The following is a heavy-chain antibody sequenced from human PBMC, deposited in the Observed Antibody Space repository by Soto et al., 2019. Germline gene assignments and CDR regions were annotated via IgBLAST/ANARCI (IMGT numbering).Heavy chain of an antibody. V-gene: IGHV3-74*01. CDR3: ATVFEH. Sequence: APLVESGGGSVQPGGSLRLSCVASGITFSGFWMHWVRQVPGKGLVWVARVDSAGSGTSYADSVKGRFNISRANAKNTLSVHMDSLRVETTAVYYCATVFEHWGQGPPVTVSS. CDR2: VDSAGSGT. CDR1: GITFSGFW. J-gene: IGHJ4*02.